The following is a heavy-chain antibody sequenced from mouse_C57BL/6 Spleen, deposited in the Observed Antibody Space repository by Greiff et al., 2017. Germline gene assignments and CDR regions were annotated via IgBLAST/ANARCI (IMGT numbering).Heavy chain of an antibody. CDR1: GYTFTDYE. CDR3: TRSRPSQAWFAY. J-gene: IGHJ3*01. V-gene: IGHV1-15*01. CDR2: IDPETGGT. Sequence: VQLQQSGAELVRPGASVTLSCKASGYTFTDYEMHWVKQTPVHGLEWIGAIDPETGGTAYNQKFKGKAILTADKSSSTAYMELRSLTSEDSAVYYCTRSRPSQAWFAYWGQGTLVTVSA.